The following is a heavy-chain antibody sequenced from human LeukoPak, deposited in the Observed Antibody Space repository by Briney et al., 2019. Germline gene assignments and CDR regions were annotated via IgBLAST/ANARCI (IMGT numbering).Heavy chain of an antibody. CDR3: ARGPVRRHFYGSGSSLNY. CDR1: GGSFSGYY. J-gene: IGHJ4*02. Sequence: PSETLSLTCAVYGGSFSGYYWSWIRQPPGKGLEWIGEINHSGSTNYNPSLKSRVTISVDTSKNQFSLKLSSVTAADAAVYYRARGPVRRHFYGSGSSLNYWGQGTLVTVSS. D-gene: IGHD3-10*01. CDR2: INHSGST. V-gene: IGHV4-34*01.